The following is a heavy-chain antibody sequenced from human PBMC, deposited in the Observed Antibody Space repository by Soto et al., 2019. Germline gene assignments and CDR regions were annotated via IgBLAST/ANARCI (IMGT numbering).Heavy chain of an antibody. J-gene: IGHJ6*02. Sequence: GGSLRLSCAASGFTFSSYAMSWVRQAPGKGLEWVSAISGSGGSTYYADSVKGRFTISRDNSKNTLYLQMNSLRAEDTAVYYCASPGITGTYYYYYGMDVWGQGTTVTVSS. D-gene: IGHD1-20*01. V-gene: IGHV3-23*01. CDR3: ASPGITGTYYYYYGMDV. CDR2: ISGSGGST. CDR1: GFTFSSYA.